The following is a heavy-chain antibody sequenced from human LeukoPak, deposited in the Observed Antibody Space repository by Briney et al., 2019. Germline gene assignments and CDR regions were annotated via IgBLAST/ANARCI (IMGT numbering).Heavy chain of an antibody. D-gene: IGHD2-8*02. CDR3: ARVRGVLDP. V-gene: IGHV1-69*13. CDR2: IIPIFGTA. Sequence: ASVKVSCKASGYTFTSYAMNWVRQAPGQGLEWMGGIIPIFGTANYAQKFQGRVTITADESTSTAYMELSSLRSEDTAVYYCARVRGVLDPWGQGTLVTVSS. J-gene: IGHJ5*02. CDR1: GYTFTSYA.